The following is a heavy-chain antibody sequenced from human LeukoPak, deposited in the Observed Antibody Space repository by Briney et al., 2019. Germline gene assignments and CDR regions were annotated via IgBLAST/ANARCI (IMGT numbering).Heavy chain of an antibody. CDR2: IYYSGST. CDR1: GGSISSYY. V-gene: IGHV4-59*01. D-gene: IGHD6-13*01. CDR3: ARGALGAAALFDY. Sequence: SETMSLTCTVSGGSISSYYWSWIRQPPGKGLEWIGYIYYSGSTNYNPSLKSRVTISVDTSKNQFSLKLSSVTAADTAVYYCARGALGAAALFDYWGQGTLVTVSS. J-gene: IGHJ4*02.